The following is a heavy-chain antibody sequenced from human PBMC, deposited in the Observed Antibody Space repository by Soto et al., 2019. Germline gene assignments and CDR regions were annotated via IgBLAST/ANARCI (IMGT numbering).Heavy chain of an antibody. Sequence: QVQLVQSGAEVKKPGSSVKVSCKASGGTFSSYAISWVRQAPGQGLEWMGGIIPIFGTANYAQKFQGRVTITADEPTSTAYMELSSLRPEDTAVYYCARDVSHYGATPGRYYVMDVWGQGTTVTVPS. J-gene: IGHJ6*02. D-gene: IGHD4-17*01. CDR1: GGTFSSYA. V-gene: IGHV1-69*01. CDR2: IIPIFGTA. CDR3: ARDVSHYGATPGRYYVMDV.